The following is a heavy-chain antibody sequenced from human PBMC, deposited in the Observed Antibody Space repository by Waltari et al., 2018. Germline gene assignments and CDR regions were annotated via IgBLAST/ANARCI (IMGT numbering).Heavy chain of an antibody. CDR1: GGSFRGYY. CDR2: INHSGST. Sequence: QVQLQQWGAGLLKPSETLSLTCAVYGGSFRGYYWSWIRQPPGKGLEWIGEINHSGSTNYNPSLKSRVTISVDTSKNQFSLKLSSVTAADTAVYYCARGRIAARPSGARFFDYWGQGTLVTVSS. CDR3: ARGRIAARPSGARFFDY. V-gene: IGHV4-34*01. D-gene: IGHD6-6*01. J-gene: IGHJ4*02.